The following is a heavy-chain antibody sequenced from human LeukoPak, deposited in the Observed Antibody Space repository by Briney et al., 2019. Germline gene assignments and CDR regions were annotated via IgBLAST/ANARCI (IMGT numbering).Heavy chain of an antibody. CDR2: IYYSGST. D-gene: IGHD3-22*01. CDR1: GGSISSYY. Sequence: PSETLSLTCTVSGGSISSYYWSWIRQPPGKGLEWIGYIYYSGSTNYNPSLKSRVTISVDTSKNQFSLKLSSMTAADTAVYYCARLYYDSSGYYYDYWGQGTLVTVSS. V-gene: IGHV4-59*01. J-gene: IGHJ4*02. CDR3: ARLYYDSSGYYYDY.